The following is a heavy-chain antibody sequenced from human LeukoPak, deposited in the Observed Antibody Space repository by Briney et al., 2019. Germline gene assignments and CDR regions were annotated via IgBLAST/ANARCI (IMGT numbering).Heavy chain of an antibody. D-gene: IGHD3-9*01. Sequence: ASVKVFCKVSGYTLTELSMHWVRQAPGKGLEWMGGFDPEDGETIYAQKFQGRVTMTEDTSTDTAYMELSSLRSEDTAVYYCATKDDILTGYSFDYWGQGTLVTVSS. CDR3: ATKDDILTGYSFDY. J-gene: IGHJ4*02. CDR2: FDPEDGET. V-gene: IGHV1-24*01. CDR1: GYTLTELS.